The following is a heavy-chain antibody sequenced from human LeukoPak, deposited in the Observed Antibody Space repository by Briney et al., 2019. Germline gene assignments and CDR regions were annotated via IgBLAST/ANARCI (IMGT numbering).Heavy chain of an antibody. CDR2: FDPEDGET. J-gene: IGHJ6*03. CDR3: ARVRSYMAYFYYYMDV. D-gene: IGHD1-26*01. Sequence: ASVKVSCKVSGYTLTELSMHWVRQAPGKGLEWMGGFDPEDGETIYAQKFQGRVTMTEDTSTDTAYMELSSLRSEDTAVYYCARVRSYMAYFYYYMDVWGKGTTVTVSS. CDR1: GYTLTELS. V-gene: IGHV1-24*01.